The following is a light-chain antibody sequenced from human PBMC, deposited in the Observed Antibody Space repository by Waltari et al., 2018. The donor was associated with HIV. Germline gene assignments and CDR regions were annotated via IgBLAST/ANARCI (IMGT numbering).Light chain of an antibody. CDR3: ESADNSGTYWV. CDR1: ALPSQY. CDR2: KDS. Sequence: SYELTQPPSVSVSPGQTATLTCSGDALPSQYAPWFQHKPGQATLLVIYKDSQRPSGIPERFSGSHSGTTVTLTISGVQAEDEADYYCESADNSGTYWVFGGGTKLTVL. J-gene: IGLJ3*02. V-gene: IGLV3-25*03.